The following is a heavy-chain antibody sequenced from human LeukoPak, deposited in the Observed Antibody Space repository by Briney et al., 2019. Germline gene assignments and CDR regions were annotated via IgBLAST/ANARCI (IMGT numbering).Heavy chain of an antibody. D-gene: IGHD1-7*01. J-gene: IGHJ4*02. Sequence: KSSETLSLTCTVSGGSISSYYWSWMRQPPGKGLEWIGYIHYSGNTSYNPSLKSRVTISLGTSRTQFSLKLTSVTAADTAVYYCASSEWNYARWGQGMLVTVSS. CDR3: ASSEWNYAR. CDR1: GGSISSYY. CDR2: IHYSGNT. V-gene: IGHV4-59*08.